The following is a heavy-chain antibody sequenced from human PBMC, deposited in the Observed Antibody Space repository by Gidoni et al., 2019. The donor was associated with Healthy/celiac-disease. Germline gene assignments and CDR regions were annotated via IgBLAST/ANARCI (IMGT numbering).Heavy chain of an antibody. D-gene: IGHD3-16*02. V-gene: IGHV1-18*01. Sequence: GQSGAEVKKPGASVKVSCKASGYTFTSYGISWVRQAPGQGLEWMGWISAYIGNTNYAQKLQGRVTMTTDTSTSTAYMEMRSLRSDDTAVYYYARDKYDYVWGSYQGNWFDPWGQGTLVTVSS. CDR3: ARDKYDYVWGSYQGNWFDP. CDR2: ISAYIGNT. CDR1: GYTFTSYG. J-gene: IGHJ5*02.